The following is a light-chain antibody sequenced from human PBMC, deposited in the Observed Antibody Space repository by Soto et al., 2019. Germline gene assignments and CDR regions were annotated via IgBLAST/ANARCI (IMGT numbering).Light chain of an antibody. V-gene: IGLV4-69*01. CDR1: SGHSNYA. Sequence: QPVLTQSPSASASLGASVKLTCTLSSGHSNYAIAWHQQQPQKGPRYLMKLNSDGSHSKGDGIPDRFSGSSSGAERHLTISSLQSEDEADYYCQTWGTGIEVFGRGTKLIVL. CDR2: LNSDGSH. J-gene: IGLJ2*01. CDR3: QTWGTGIEV.